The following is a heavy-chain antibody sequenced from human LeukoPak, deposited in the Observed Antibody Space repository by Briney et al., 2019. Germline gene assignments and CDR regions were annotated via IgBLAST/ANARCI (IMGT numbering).Heavy chain of an antibody. J-gene: IGHJ4*02. D-gene: IGHD5-12*01. Sequence: GGSLRLSCAASGFTFSSYAMSWVRQAPGKGLEWVSAISGSGGSTYYADSVKGRFTISRDNSKNTLYLQMHSLRAEDTAVYYCARGPSGYHNTGGQGTLVTVSS. V-gene: IGHV3-23*01. CDR2: ISGSGGST. CDR1: GFTFSSYA. CDR3: ARGPSGYHNT.